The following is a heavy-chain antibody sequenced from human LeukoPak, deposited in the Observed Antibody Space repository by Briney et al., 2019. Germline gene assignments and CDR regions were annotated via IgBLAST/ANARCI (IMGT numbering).Heavy chain of an antibody. CDR3: ATSPSGWVTRGTFDI. Sequence: SETLSLTCTVSGGSISSYYWSWIRQPPGKGLEWIGYIYYSGSTNYNPSLKSRVTISVDTSKNQFSLKLSSVTAADTAVYYCATSPSGWVTRGTFDIWGQGTMVTVSS. CDR2: IYYSGST. CDR1: GGSISSYY. J-gene: IGHJ3*02. D-gene: IGHD6-19*01. V-gene: IGHV4-59*01.